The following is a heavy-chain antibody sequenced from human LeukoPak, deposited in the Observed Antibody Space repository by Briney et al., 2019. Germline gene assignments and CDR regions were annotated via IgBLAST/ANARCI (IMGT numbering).Heavy chain of an antibody. V-gene: IGHV3-7*01. CDR3: ARVGTWELQRVFDF. CDR2: IDREGNEK. Sequence: GGSLRLSCATFGFAFSDYWMTWVRQGPGKGLEWVANIDREGNEKYYVDSVKGRFTISRDNAKNSVDLQMDSLRVEDTAVYYCARVGTWELQRVFDFWGQGTLVTVSS. CDR1: GFAFSDYW. D-gene: IGHD1-26*01. J-gene: IGHJ4*02.